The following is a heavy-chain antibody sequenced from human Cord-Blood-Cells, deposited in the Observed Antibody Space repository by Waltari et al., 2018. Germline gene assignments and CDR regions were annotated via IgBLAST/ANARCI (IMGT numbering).Heavy chain of an antibody. Sequence: LQQWGAGLLKPSETLSLTCAVYGGSFSGYYWSWIRQPPGKGLEWIGEINHSGSTNYNPSLKSRVTISVDTSKNQFSLKLSSVTAADTTVYYCARVRGYSYGDLDYWGQGTLVTVSS. CDR2: INHSGST. CDR3: ARVRGYSYGDLDY. V-gene: IGHV4-34*01. CDR1: GGSFSGYY. D-gene: IGHD5-18*01. J-gene: IGHJ4*02.